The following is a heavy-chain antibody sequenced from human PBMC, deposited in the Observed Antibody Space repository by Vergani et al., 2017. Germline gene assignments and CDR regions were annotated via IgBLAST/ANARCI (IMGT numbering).Heavy chain of an antibody. Sequence: QVQLVESGGGVVQPGRSLRLSCAASGFTFSSYAMHWVRQAPGKGLEWVAVISYDGSNKYYADSVKGRFTISRDNSKNTLYLQMNSLRAEDTAVYYCARDGYDILTSYYNLLDCWGRGTLVAVSS. CDR3: ARDGYDILTSYYNLLDC. V-gene: IGHV3-30-3*01. CDR1: GFTFSSYA. J-gene: IGHJ4*02. D-gene: IGHD3-9*01. CDR2: ISYDGSNK.